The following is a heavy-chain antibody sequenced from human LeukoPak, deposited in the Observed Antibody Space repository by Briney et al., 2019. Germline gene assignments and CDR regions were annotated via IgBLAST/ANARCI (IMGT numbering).Heavy chain of an antibody. CDR3: ARESTYYDFWSGYRTYFDY. J-gene: IGHJ4*02. CDR2: ISSSSSYI. V-gene: IGHV3-21*01. CDR1: GFTFSSYS. D-gene: IGHD3-3*01. Sequence: PGGSLRLSCAASGFTFSSYSVNWVRQAPGKGLEWVSSISSSSSYIYYADSVKSRFTISRDNAKNSLYLQMNSLRAEDTAVYYCARESTYYDFWSGYRTYFDYWGQGTLVTVSS.